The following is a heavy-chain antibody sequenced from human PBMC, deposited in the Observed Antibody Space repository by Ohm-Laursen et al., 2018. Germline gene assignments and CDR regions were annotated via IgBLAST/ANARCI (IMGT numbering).Heavy chain of an antibody. CDR1: GGPISGYY. J-gene: IGHJ4*02. V-gene: IGHV4-59*01. Sequence: GTLSLTCTVSGGPISGYYWSWIRQSPGKGLEWIVHFFYNGRTKYNPSLQSRATISVDTSKNQFSLNLSSVTAADTAVYYCARGPQRSWYTYDYWGQGTLVTVSS. CDR2: FFYNGRT. D-gene: IGHD2-2*02. CDR3: ARGPQRSWYTYDY.